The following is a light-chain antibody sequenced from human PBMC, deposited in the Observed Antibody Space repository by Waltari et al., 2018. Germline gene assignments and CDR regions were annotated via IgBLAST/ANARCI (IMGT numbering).Light chain of an antibody. J-gene: IGLJ2*01. CDR3: AAWDDSLSGPV. CDR2: SNN. CDR1: SSNIGSHY. V-gene: IGLV1-47*01. Sequence: QSVLTPPPSASGTPGQRVTIPCSGSSSNIGSHYVYWYPPLPGTAPKLLIYSNNPRPSGVPDRFSGSKSDTSASLAISGLRSEDEADYYCAAWDDSLSGPVFGGGTKLTVL.